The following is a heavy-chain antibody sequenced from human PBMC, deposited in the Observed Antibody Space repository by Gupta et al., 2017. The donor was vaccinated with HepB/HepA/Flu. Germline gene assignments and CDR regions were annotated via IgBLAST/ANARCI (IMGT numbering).Heavy chain of an antibody. V-gene: IGHV4-34*01. D-gene: IGHD4-23*01. Sequence: QVQLQQWGAGLLKPSETLSLTCAVYGGSFSGYFWSWIRQPPGKGLEWIGEINRSGSSKYSPSLKSRVTISVDTSKNQFSLKLSSVTAADTAVYYCARGYGNLLHYYHYMDVWGKGTTVTVSS. CDR1: GGSFSGYF. CDR2: INRSGSS. CDR3: ARGYGNLLHYYHYMDV. J-gene: IGHJ6*03.